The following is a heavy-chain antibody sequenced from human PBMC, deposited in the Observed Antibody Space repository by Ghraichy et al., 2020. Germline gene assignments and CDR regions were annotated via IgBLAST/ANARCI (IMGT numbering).Heavy chain of an antibody. D-gene: IGHD3-22*01. CDR2: ISSSSSYI. V-gene: IGHV3-21*01. CDR3: ARVSARHYDSSGYASDY. CDR1: GFTFSSYS. Sequence: GGSLRLSCAASGFTFSSYSMNWVRQAPGKGLEWVSSISSSSSYIYYADSVKGRFTISRDNAKNSLYLQMNSLRAEDTAVYYCARVSARHYDSSGYASDYWGQGTLVTVSS. J-gene: IGHJ4*02.